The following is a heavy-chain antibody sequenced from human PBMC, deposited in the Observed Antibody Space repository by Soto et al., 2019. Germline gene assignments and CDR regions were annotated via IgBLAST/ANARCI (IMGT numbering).Heavy chain of an antibody. V-gene: IGHV4-4*02. Sequence: SETLSLTCAVSGVSISSNNWLTWVRQPPGMALEWIGDVYHSGTTNYNPSLKTRVTMSVDKSKNQFSLKLTSLTVADTAVYYCASFTSNWIDPWGQGTLVTVSS. CDR1: GVSISSNNW. CDR2: VYHSGTT. J-gene: IGHJ5*02. CDR3: ASFTSNWIDP.